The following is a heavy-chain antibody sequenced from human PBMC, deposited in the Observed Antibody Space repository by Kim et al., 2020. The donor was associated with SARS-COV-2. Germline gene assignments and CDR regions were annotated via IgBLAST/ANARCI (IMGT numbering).Heavy chain of an antibody. CDR1: GYSFTSYG. V-gene: IGHV5-10-1*01. CDR2: IDPSDSYT. J-gene: IGHJ4*02. D-gene: IGHD6-19*01. Sequence: GESLKISCKGSGYSFTSYGISWVRQMPGKGLEWMARIDPSDSYTDYSPSFQGHVTISIDKSINTAYLQWSSLKASDTAMYYCARGAVASSAGPLMWGQGTLVTVSS. CDR3: ARGAVASSAGPLM.